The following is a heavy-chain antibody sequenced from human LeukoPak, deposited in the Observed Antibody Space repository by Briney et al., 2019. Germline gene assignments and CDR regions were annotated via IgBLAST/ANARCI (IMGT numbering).Heavy chain of an antibody. CDR1: GYTFTSYY. D-gene: IGHD3-22*01. J-gene: IGHJ4*02. CDR3: ATAGLAPYYYDSSGYYRY. V-gene: IGHV1-46*01. Sequence: GASVKVSCKASGYTFTSYYMHWVRQAPGQGLEWMGIINPSGGSTSYAQKFQGRVTMTRDTSTNTAYMELSSLRSEDTAVYYCATAGLAPYYYDSSGYYRYWGQGTLVTVSS. CDR2: INPSGGST.